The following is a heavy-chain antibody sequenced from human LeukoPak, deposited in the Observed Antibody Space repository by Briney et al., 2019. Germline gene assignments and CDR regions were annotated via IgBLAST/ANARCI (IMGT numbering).Heavy chain of an antibody. CDR3: VRHDGRGGNTMGALDS. Sequence: SETLSLTCTVSGDSFTSSSHHWGWIRQSPGEGLEWIGSLYSGWTTYYNPTLNSRVTISLVTSKNQFSLQLNSVTAADTAIYYCVRHDGRGGNTMGALDSWGQGSLVTVSS. J-gene: IGHJ4*02. CDR2: LYSGWTT. V-gene: IGHV4-39*01. D-gene: IGHD3-3*01. CDR1: GDSFTSSSHH.